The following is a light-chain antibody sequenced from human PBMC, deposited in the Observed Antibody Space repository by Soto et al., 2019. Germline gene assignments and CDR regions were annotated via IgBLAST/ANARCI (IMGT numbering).Light chain of an antibody. CDR2: DVT. CDR3: NSFTTSTTPYV. CDR1: NNDVGSYDL. V-gene: IGLV2-14*02. J-gene: IGLJ1*01. Sequence: QSALTQPASVSGSPGQSITISCTGTNNDVGSYDLVSWYRQSPGEAPKLIIYDVTKRPSGVSDRFSASKSGNTASLTISGLQADDEADYYCNSFTTSTTPYVFGTGTKLTVL.